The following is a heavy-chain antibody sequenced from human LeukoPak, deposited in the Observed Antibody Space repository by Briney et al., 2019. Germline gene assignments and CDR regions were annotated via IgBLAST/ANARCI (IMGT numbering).Heavy chain of an antibody. V-gene: IGHV4-34*01. Sequence: PSETLSLTCAVYGGSFSGYYWSWIRQPPGKGLEWIGEINHSGSTNYNPSLKSRVTISVDTSKNQFSLKLSSVTAADTAVYYCARHRWGLRRGIDYWGQGTLVTVSS. CDR1: GGSFSGYY. CDR2: INHSGST. CDR3: ARHRWGLRRGIDY. J-gene: IGHJ4*02. D-gene: IGHD4-17*01.